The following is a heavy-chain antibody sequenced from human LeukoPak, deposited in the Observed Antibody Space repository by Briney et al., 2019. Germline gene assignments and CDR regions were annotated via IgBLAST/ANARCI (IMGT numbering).Heavy chain of an antibody. J-gene: IGHJ6*02. CDR2: ISWNSGSI. CDR3: AREELLGAYYYYGMDV. CDR1: GFTFDDYA. D-gene: IGHD1-26*01. V-gene: IGHV3-9*01. Sequence: PGGSLRLSCAASGFTFDDYAMHWVRQAPGKGLEWVSGISWNSGSIGYADSVKGRFTISRDNAKNSLYLQMNSLRAEDTAVYYCAREELLGAYYYYGMDVWGQGTTVTVSS.